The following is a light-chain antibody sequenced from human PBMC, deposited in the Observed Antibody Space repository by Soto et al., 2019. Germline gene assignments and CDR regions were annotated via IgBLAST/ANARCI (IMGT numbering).Light chain of an antibody. CDR1: QSISRN. Sequence: EIVMTQSPGTLSVSPGERVTLSCRASQSISRNLAWYQQRPGRAPRLLIYGVSTRATGIPARFSGSGSETEFTLTISSLQSEDFAVYYCQQYGSSPWTFGQGTKVDIK. CDR3: QQYGSSPWT. V-gene: IGKV3-15*01. J-gene: IGKJ1*01. CDR2: GVS.